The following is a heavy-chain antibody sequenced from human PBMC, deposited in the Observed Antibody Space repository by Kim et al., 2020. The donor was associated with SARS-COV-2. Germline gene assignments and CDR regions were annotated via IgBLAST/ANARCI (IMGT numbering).Heavy chain of an antibody. CDR3: ARGVRRYSSSWVYYYYYGMDV. Sequence: SETLSLTCAVYGGSFSGYYWSWIRQPPGKGLEWIGEINHSGSTNYNPSLKSRVTISVDTSKNQFSLKLSSVTAADTAVYYCARGVRRYSSSWVYYYYYGMDVWGQGTTVTVSS. D-gene: IGHD6-13*01. J-gene: IGHJ6*02. CDR2: INHSGST. CDR1: GGSFSGYY. V-gene: IGHV4-34*01.